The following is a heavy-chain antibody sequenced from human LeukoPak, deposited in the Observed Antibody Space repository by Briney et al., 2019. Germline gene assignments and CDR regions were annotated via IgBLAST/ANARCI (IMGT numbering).Heavy chain of an antibody. CDR2: MNPNSGNT. V-gene: IGHV1-8*03. J-gene: IGHJ4*02. D-gene: IGHD3-22*01. CDR3: ARGDSSGYYYFDY. Sequence: ASVKVSCKASGYTFTSYDINWVRQATGQGLEWMGWMNPNSGNTGYAQKFQGRVTITRNTSISTACMELSSLRSEDTAVYYCARGDSSGYYYFDYWGQGTLVTVSS. CDR1: GYTFTSYD.